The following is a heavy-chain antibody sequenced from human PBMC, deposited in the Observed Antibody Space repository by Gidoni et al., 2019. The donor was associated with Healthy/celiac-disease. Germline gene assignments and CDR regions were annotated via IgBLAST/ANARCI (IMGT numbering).Heavy chain of an antibody. D-gene: IGHD3-9*01. CDR3: TTDDLLVWLVEMATHAWYFDL. CDR1: GFSFSKPW. Sequence: DSGFSFSKPWKTWRRQAPGKGLEWVGRLKRKTDGGTTDDAAPVKCRFTISRDDSKNTLYPQMNSLTPEDTAVYYCTTDDLLVWLVEMATHAWYFDLWGRGTLVTVSS. CDR2: LKRKTDGGTT. J-gene: IGHJ2*01. V-gene: IGHV3-15*01.